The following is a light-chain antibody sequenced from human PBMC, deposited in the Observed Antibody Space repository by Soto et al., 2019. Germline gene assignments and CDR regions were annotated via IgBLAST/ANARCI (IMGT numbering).Light chain of an antibody. Sequence: DIPMTQSPSSLSAFVGDRVTITCRASQGIAVYLAWYQQKPGKVPKLLIYGGSSLVSGVPFRFSGSGSGTDFTLTISSLQPEDVATYYCQRYNSAPRTFGGGTKVEIK. J-gene: IGKJ4*01. CDR3: QRYNSAPRT. CDR1: QGIAVY. V-gene: IGKV1-27*01. CDR2: GGS.